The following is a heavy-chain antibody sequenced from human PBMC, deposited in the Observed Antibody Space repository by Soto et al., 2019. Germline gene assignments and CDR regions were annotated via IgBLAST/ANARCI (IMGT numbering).Heavy chain of an antibody. Sequence: PGGSLRLSCAASGFTFSSYAMSWVRQAPGKGLEWVSAISGSGGSTYYADSVKGRFTISRDNSKNTLYLQMNSLRAEDTAVYYCAKDVPTTTDYYYYGMDVWGQGTTVTVSS. CDR1: GFTFSSYA. CDR2: ISGSGGST. J-gene: IGHJ6*02. D-gene: IGHD1-26*01. V-gene: IGHV3-23*01. CDR3: AKDVPTTTDYYYYGMDV.